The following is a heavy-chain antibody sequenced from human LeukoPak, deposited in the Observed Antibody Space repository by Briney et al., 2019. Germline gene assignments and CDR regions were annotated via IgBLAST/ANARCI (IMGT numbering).Heavy chain of an antibody. J-gene: IGHJ4*02. CDR1: GYTFTSYW. Sequence: GESLKISCKGSGYTFTSYWIGWVRQMPGKGLEWMGIIYPGDSDTRYSPSFQGQVSISVDKSISTAYPQWTSLKASDTAMYYCARRGSGWYVDYWGQGTLVTVSS. D-gene: IGHD6-19*01. V-gene: IGHV5-51*01. CDR2: IYPGDSDT. CDR3: ARRGSGWYVDY.